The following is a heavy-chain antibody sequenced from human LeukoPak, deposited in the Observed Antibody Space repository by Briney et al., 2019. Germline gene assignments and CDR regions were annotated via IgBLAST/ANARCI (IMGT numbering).Heavy chain of an antibody. V-gene: IGHV4-59*01. CDR3: ARAPRGAVAAFDAFDI. J-gene: IGHJ3*02. CDR1: GGSISSYY. Sequence: SETLSLTCTVSGGSISSYYWSWIRQPAGKGLEWIGYIYYSGSTNYNPSLKSRVTISVDTSKNQFSLKLSSVTAADTAVYYCARAPRGAVAAFDAFDIWGQGTMVTVSS. D-gene: IGHD6-19*01. CDR2: IYYSGST.